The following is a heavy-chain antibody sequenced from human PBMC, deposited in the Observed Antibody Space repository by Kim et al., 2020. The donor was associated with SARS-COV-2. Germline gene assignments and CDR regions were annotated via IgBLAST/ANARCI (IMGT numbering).Heavy chain of an antibody. D-gene: IGHD2-2*01. V-gene: IGHV3-11*06. CDR3: ARDRGVVVPAASVSAFDI. J-gene: IGHJ3*02. Sequence: KGQFTISRDNAKNSLYLKMNSLRAEDTAVYYCARDRGVVVPAASVSAFDIWGQGTMVTVSS.